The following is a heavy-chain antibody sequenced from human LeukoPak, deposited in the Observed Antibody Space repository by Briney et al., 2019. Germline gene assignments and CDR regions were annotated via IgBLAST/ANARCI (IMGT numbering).Heavy chain of an antibody. CDR1: GYTFTTYW. J-gene: IGHJ2*01. V-gene: IGHV5-51*01. CDR2: LYPRDSDA. Sequence: GESLKISCKSSGYTFTTYWIGWVRQMPGKGLEWMAILYPRDSDARYSPSFQGQVTISADKSINTAYLQWSGLKASDTAMYYCARPRMYGGNSQWYFDLWGRGTLVTVSS. CDR3: ARPRMYGGNSQWYFDL. D-gene: IGHD4-23*01.